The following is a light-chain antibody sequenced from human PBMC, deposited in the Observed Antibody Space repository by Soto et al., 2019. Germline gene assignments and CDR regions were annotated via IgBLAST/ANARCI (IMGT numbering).Light chain of an antibody. Sequence: IQMTQSPSTLPASVAARVTLPCRASQSISSRLAWYQQKPGEAPKLLIYDASSMESGVPSRVSGSGSGTEFTLTIDSLQPDDFAAYYCQEYSSYSWTFGQGTKVDIK. CDR2: DAS. V-gene: IGKV1-5*01. CDR3: QEYSSYSWT. CDR1: QSISSR. J-gene: IGKJ1*01.